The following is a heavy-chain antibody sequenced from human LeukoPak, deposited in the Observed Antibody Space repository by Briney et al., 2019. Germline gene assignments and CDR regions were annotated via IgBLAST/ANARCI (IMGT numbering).Heavy chain of an antibody. J-gene: IGHJ5*02. Sequence: TSETLSLTCTVSGGSISSGGYYWSWIRQHPGKGLEWIGYIYYSGSTYYNPSPKSRVTISVDTSKNQFSLKLSSVTAADTAVYYCARLKRSLNWFDPWGQGTLVTVSS. V-gene: IGHV4-31*03. CDR1: GGSISSGGYY. CDR3: ARLKRSLNWFDP. CDR2: IYYSGST. D-gene: IGHD2-15*01.